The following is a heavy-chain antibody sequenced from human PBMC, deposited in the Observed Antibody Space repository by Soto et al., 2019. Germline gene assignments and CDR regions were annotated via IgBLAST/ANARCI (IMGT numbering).Heavy chain of an antibody. D-gene: IGHD6-19*01. CDR1: GFTFSNVW. Sequence: EAQLVESGGGLVKPGGSLRLACAASGFTFSNVWMNWVRQAPGKGLEWVGRIKSKLDGGTIDYAAPVKGRFTISRDDSKNMLYLQMNSLNTEDTGVYYCTPLALKYNSDWYEFSDWGQGTLVTVSS. J-gene: IGHJ4*02. CDR2: IKSKLDGGTI. V-gene: IGHV3-15*07. CDR3: TPLALKYNSDWYEFSD.